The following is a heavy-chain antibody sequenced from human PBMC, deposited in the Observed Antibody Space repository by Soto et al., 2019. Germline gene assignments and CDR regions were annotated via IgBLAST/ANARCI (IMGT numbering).Heavy chain of an antibody. D-gene: IGHD2-15*01. V-gene: IGHV1-46*01. J-gene: IGHJ6*02. Sequence: ASVKVSCKASGYTFTTYYMHWVRQAPGQGLEWMGIINPSRGSTSYAQRFQGRVTMTRDTSTSTVYMELSSLRSEDTAVYYCARDYCSGGSCNGMDVWGQGTTVTVS. CDR1: GYTFTTYY. CDR3: ARDYCSGGSCNGMDV. CDR2: INPSRGST.